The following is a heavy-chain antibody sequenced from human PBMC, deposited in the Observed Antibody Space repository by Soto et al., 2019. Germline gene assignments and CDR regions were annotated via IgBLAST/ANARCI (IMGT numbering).Heavy chain of an antibody. Sequence: GGSLRLSCAASGFTFSSYSMNWVRQAPGKGLEWVSSISSSSSYIYYADSVKGRFTISRDNAKNSLYLQMNSLRAEDTAVYYCASSIQLWFWPFDYWGQGTLVTVSS. CDR2: ISSSSSYI. V-gene: IGHV3-21*01. D-gene: IGHD5-18*01. CDR3: ASSIQLWFWPFDY. J-gene: IGHJ4*02. CDR1: GFTFSSYS.